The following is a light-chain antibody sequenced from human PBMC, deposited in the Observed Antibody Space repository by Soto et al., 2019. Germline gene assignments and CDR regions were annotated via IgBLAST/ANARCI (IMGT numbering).Light chain of an antibody. CDR1: SSHIGNNY. J-gene: IGLJ2*01. Sequence: QSVLTQPPSVSAAPGQTVTISCSGSSSHIGNNYVSWYQHLPGTAPKLLIYENDKRPSGIPDRFSGSKSGTSATLGITGLQTGDEADYYCGAWDSSLSAGVFGGGTKLTVL. CDR2: END. V-gene: IGLV1-51*02. CDR3: GAWDSSLSAGV.